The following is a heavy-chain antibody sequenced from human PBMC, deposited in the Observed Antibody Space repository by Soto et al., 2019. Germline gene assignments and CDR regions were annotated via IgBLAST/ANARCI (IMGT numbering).Heavy chain of an antibody. CDR1: GFTFSSYI. CDR3: AKQSGSGSYYNVGYGGQFDY. D-gene: IGHD3-10*01. J-gene: IGHJ4*02. V-gene: IGHV3-21*01. Sequence: PGGSLRLSCAASGFTFSSYIFTWIRQAPGKXLXXVASISRSRSYIYYADSVKGRFTIYRDNSKNTLYLQMNSPRDEETAVYYCAKQSGSGSYYNVGYGGQFDYWGQGTLVTVSS. CDR2: ISRSRSYI.